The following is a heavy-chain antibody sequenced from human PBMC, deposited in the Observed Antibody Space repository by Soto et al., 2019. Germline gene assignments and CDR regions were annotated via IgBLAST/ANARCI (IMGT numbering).Heavy chain of an antibody. CDR2: ISSSAVYI. Sequence: EVQLVESGGGPVRPRGSLKLSCAASGFNFITYSLSWVRQAPGKGLEWVASISSSAVYIDYADSVKGRFTISRDNANNSLYLQMNSLRAEDTATYYCVRDGLDYYDTERLYFDNWGQGTLVTVSS. CDR3: VRDGLDYYDTERLYFDN. CDR1: GFNFITYS. J-gene: IGHJ4*02. V-gene: IGHV3-21*01. D-gene: IGHD3-22*01.